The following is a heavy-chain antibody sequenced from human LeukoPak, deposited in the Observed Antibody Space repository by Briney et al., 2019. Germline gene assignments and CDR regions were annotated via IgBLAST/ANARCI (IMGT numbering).Heavy chain of an antibody. V-gene: IGHV4-38-2*01. CDR2: LYHSGST. D-gene: IGHD6-6*01. Sequence: SETLSLTGAVSGYSISSGYYWGWIRQPPGKGLEWSGSLYHSGSTSYTPTLRRPVTISVDKFKNRFSLKLGSVTDAATARNSCARCSSSSVRLIDYWGQGTLVTVSS. J-gene: IGHJ4*02. CDR1: GYSISSGYY. CDR3: ARCSSSSVRLIDY.